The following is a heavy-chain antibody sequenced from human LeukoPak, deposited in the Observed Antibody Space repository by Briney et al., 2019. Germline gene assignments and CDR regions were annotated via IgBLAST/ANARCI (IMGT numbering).Heavy chain of an antibody. Sequence: GASVKVSCKASGYTFTSYGISWVRQAPGQGLEWMGWISAYNGNTNYAQKLQGRVTMTTDTSTSTAYMELRSLRSDDTAVYYCARDRTRSPWIQLWLPFDYWGQGTLVTVSS. CDR2: ISAYNGNT. CDR3: ARDRTRSPWIQLWLPFDY. J-gene: IGHJ4*02. D-gene: IGHD5-18*01. V-gene: IGHV1-18*01. CDR1: GYTFTSYG.